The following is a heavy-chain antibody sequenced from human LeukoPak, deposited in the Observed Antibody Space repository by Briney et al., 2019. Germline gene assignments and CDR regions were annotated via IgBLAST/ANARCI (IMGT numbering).Heavy chain of an antibody. CDR3: ARDTIGAAPGDY. J-gene: IGHJ4*02. D-gene: IGHD6-13*01. CDR2: IIRYNGNT. V-gene: IGHV1-18*01. Sequence: ASVKVSCKASGYTFTSYRISWVRQAPGQGLAWMGWIIRYNGNTNYAQRLQGRVTMTTDTSTSTAYLELRSLRSDDTAVYYCARDTIGAAPGDYWGQGTLLTVSS. CDR1: GYTFTSYR.